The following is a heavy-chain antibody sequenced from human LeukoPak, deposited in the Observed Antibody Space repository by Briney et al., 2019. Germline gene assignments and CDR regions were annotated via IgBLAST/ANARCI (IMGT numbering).Heavy chain of an antibody. CDR1: GYTFTGYY. V-gene: IGHV1-2*02. CDR2: INPNSGGT. Sequence: GASVKVSCKASGYTFTGYYMHWVRQAPGQGLEWMGWINPNSGGTKYAQKFQGRVTITRDTSISTAYMELSRLRSDDTAVYYCARDVSGELLLGFDYWGQGTLVTVSS. D-gene: IGHD1-26*01. CDR3: ARDVSGELLLGFDY. J-gene: IGHJ4*02.